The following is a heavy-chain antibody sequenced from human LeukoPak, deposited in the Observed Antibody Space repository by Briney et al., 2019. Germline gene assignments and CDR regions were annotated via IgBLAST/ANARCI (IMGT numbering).Heavy chain of an antibody. CDR3: ARETSVFGSLYYFDY. J-gene: IGHJ4*02. CDR1: GFTFSSYS. CDR2: ISSSSSYI. D-gene: IGHD3-3*01. V-gene: IGHV3-21*01. Sequence: GGSLRLSCAASGFTFSSYSMNWARQAPGKGLEWVSSISSSSSYIYYADSVKGRFTISRDNAKNSLYLQMNSLRAEDTAVYYCARETSVFGSLYYFDYWGQGTLVTVSS.